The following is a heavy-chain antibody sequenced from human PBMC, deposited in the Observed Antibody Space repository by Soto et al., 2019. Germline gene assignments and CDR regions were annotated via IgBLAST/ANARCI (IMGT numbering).Heavy chain of an antibody. V-gene: IGHV4-34*01. CDR2: INHSGST. CDR3: ARGRGWETNLPYYDYVMDV. D-gene: IGHD1-26*01. J-gene: IGHJ6*01. Sequence: PSATLSLTCAVYGGSFSGYYWSWIRQPPGKGLEWLGEINHSGSTNYNPSLKSRVTISVDTSKNQFSLKLSSVTAADTAVYYCARGRGWETNLPYYDYVMDVWGQGNTVT. CDR1: GGSFSGYY.